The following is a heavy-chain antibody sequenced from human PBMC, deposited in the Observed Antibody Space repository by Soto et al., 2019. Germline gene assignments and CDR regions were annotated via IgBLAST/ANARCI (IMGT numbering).Heavy chain of an antibody. CDR2: ISFDGNYK. CDR1: GFTFSSYG. CDR3: ASALDFCCAYFDY. J-gene: IGHJ4*02. V-gene: IGHV3-30*03. D-gene: IGHD3-3*01. Sequence: GGSLRLSCVGSGFTFSSYGMHWVRQAPGKGLEWLAVISFDGNYKYHADSVKGRFTISRDNSKNTLYLQMNSLRTVDTAVYYCASALDFCCAYFDYWGQGTLVTVSS.